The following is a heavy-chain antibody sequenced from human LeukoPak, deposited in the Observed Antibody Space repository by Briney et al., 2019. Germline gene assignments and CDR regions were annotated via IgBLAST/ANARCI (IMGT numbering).Heavy chain of an antibody. CDR2: ISGSGGST. CDR3: AKEEGGIAAAGKTPIDY. J-gene: IGHJ4*02. D-gene: IGHD6-13*01. CDR1: GFTFSSYA. V-gene: IGHV3-23*01. Sequence: GGSLRLSCAASGFTFSSYAMSWVRQAPGKGLEWVSAISGSGGSTYYADSVKGRFTISRDNSKNTLYLQMNSLRAEDRAVYYCAKEEGGIAAAGKTPIDYWGQGTLVTVSS.